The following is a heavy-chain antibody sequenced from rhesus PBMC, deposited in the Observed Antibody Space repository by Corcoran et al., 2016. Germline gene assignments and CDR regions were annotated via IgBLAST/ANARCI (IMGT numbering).Heavy chain of an antibody. Sequence: QVQLQESGPGLVKPSETLSLTCAVSGGSISDDYYWNWIRKPPGKGLEWIWYIYGSGGGTNDNPSLKNRVTISIYTSKNRFSLTLSSVTAADTAVYYCEGDSVYYATFDYWGQGVLVTVSS. J-gene: IGHJ4*01. CDR3: EGDSVYYATFDY. CDR2: IYGSGGGT. CDR1: GGSISDDYY. D-gene: IGHD3-28*01. V-gene: IGHV4-106*01.